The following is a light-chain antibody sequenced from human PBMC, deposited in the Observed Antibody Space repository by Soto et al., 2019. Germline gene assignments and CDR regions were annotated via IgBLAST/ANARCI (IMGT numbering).Light chain of an antibody. J-gene: IGLJ1*01. CDR2: ELT. Sequence: PTPGSRSPRQSVTDSCTGTSSDDGGYDYVTWYQQHPGKAPVLMVYELTIRPSGVSDRFSGSKSGNTASLTVSGVHAEDEADYYCKVYAGSNEPGVFGAGTKVTVL. V-gene: IGLV2-8*02. CDR1: SSDDGGYDY. CDR3: KVYAGSNEPGV.